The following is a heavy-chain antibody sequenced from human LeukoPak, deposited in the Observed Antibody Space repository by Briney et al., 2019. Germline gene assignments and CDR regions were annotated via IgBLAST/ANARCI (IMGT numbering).Heavy chain of an antibody. CDR1: GDSITAYY. CDR2: IYYSGST. J-gene: IGHJ6*02. Sequence: SETLSLTCTVSGDSITAYYWNWVRQPPGKGLEWIGYIYYSGSTNYNPSLKSRVTISVDTSKNQFSLKLSSVTAADTAVYYCARGDTSGAVLLNYYYYYGMDVWGQGTTVTVSS. D-gene: IGHD2-15*01. V-gene: IGHV4-59*01. CDR3: ARGDTSGAVLLNYYYYYGMDV.